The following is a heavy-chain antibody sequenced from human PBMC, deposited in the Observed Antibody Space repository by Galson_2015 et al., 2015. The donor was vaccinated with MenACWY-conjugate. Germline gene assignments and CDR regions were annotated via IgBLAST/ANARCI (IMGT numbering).Heavy chain of an antibody. J-gene: IGHJ5*02. CDR1: GGSFSGYY. Sequence: ETLSLTCAVSGGSFSGYYWSWIRQPPGKGLEWIGEINHSGSTNYNPSLKSRVTISVDTSKNQFSLKLSSVTAADTAVYYCARGVSGSCSSTSCYSNWFDPWGQGTLVTVSS. D-gene: IGHD2-2*01. CDR3: ARGVSGSCSSTSCYSNWFDP. CDR2: INHSGST. V-gene: IGHV4-34*01.